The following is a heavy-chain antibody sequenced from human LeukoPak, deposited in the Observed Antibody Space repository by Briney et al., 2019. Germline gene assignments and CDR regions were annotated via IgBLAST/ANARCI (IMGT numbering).Heavy chain of an antibody. V-gene: IGHV3-23*01. CDR3: VTDLETLNHVMG. CDR2: IGGTARSI. Sequence: GGSLRLSCAASGFTFSNHAMSWVRQAPGKGREWVSSIGGTARSIFYAVSVKGRFTIARDNSKNILYLKMNSLRDGDTDLYSSVTDLETLNHVMGWGQGTLVTVSS. J-gene: IGHJ4*02. D-gene: IGHD1-14*01. CDR1: GFTFSNHA.